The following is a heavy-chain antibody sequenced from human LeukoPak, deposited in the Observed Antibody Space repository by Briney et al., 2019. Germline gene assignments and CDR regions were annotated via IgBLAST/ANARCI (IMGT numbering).Heavy chain of an antibody. V-gene: IGHV1-69*13. Sequence: EASVKVSCKASGGTFSSYAISWVRQAPGQGLEWMGGIIPIFGTANYAQKFQGRVTITADESTSTAYMELSSLRSEDTAVYYCARDFGARGITMVRGVIGYWGQGTLVTVSS. CDR1: GGTFSSYA. CDR2: IIPIFGTA. J-gene: IGHJ4*02. D-gene: IGHD3-10*01. CDR3: ARDFGARGITMVRGVIGY.